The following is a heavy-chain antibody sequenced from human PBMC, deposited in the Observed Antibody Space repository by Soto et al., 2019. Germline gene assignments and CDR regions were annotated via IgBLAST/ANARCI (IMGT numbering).Heavy chain of an antibody. CDR1: GYTFTSYY. J-gene: IGHJ4*01. Sequence: ASVKVSCKASGYTFTSYYMHWVRQAPGQGLEWMGIINPSGGSTSYAQKFQGRVTMTRDTSTSTVYMELSSLRSEDMAVYYCARLRGYYDSSGYIDYWGQGTLVTVSS. CDR3: ARLRGYYDSSGYIDY. CDR2: INPSGGST. V-gene: IGHV1-46*01. D-gene: IGHD3-22*01.